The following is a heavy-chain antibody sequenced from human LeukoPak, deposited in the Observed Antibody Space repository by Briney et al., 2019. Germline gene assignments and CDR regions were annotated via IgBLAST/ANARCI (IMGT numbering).Heavy chain of an antibody. J-gene: IGHJ4*02. CDR1: GFTFNNYA. Sequence: GESLRLSCAASGFTFNNYAFNWVRQPPGKGLEWVSGISDGGTTYYADSVKGRFTISRDNAKNSLYLQMNSLRAEDTAFYYCARDDPYSGYDYDYWGRGALVTVSS. CDR3: ARDDPYSGYDYDY. V-gene: IGHV3-20*04. D-gene: IGHD5-12*01. CDR2: ISDGGTT.